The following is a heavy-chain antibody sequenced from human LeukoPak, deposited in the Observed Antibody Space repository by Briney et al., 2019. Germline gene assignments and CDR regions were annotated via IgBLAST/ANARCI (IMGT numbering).Heavy chain of an antibody. D-gene: IGHD1-20*01. Sequence: GGSLRLSCAASGFTFSSYTMNWVRQAPGKGLEWVSYIGSSSSSKYYADSVEGRFTISRDNAKNSLFLHMNSLRDDDTAVYYCARDSNWSFDYWGLGTLVTVSS. CDR2: IGSSSSSK. CDR3: ARDSNWSFDY. V-gene: IGHV3-48*02. J-gene: IGHJ4*02. CDR1: GFTFSSYT.